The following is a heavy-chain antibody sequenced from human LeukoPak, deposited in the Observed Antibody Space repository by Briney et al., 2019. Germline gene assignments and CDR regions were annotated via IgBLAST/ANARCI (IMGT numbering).Heavy chain of an antibody. J-gene: IGHJ3*02. D-gene: IGHD3-22*01. CDR1: GGSISTYY. V-gene: IGHV4-59*01. CDR2: LYYSGST. Sequence: KPSETLSLTCTVSGGSISTYYWSWIRQPPGKGLEWIGYLYYSGSTNYNPSLKSRVTISVDTSKKQFSLKLSSVTAADTAVYYCAREYYYDSSGYYPPHAFDIWGQGTMVTVSS. CDR3: AREYYYDSSGYYPPHAFDI.